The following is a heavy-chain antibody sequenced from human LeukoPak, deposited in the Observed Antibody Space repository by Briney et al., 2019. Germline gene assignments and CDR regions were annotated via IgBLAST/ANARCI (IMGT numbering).Heavy chain of an antibody. J-gene: IGHJ4*02. CDR3: AKDWGF. V-gene: IGHV3-23*01. Sequence: GGSLRLSCAASGFTFSSYAMTWVRQAPGKGLEWVSTVSGGGRNTYYADSVKGRLTISRDNSKNTLYLQMNNLTAEDTAIYYCAKDWGFWGQGTLVTVSS. D-gene: IGHD7-27*01. CDR2: VSGGGRNT. CDR1: GFTFSSYA.